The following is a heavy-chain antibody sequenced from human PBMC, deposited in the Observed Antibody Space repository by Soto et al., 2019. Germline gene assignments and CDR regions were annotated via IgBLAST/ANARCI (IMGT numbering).Heavy chain of an antibody. V-gene: IGHV3-7*05. CDR1: GFTFSNSW. Sequence: GGSLRRSCAVSGFTFSNSWLSWVRQAPGKGLEWVANINQDGSDKYYVDSVKGRFTISRDNAKNSLFLQMNSLRAEDTAIYYCARVSPVMSPGYWGQGTLVTVSS. J-gene: IGHJ4*02. CDR3: ARVSPVMSPGY. CDR2: INQDGSDK. D-gene: IGHD3-16*01.